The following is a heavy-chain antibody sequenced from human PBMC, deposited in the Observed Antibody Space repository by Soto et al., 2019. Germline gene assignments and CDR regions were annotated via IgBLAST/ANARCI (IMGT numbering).Heavy chain of an antibody. J-gene: IGHJ4*02. CDR3: ARGGTPIDY. CDR1: GYTFTNFG. Sequence: QVQLVQSGAEVKKPGASVKVSCKASGYTFTNFGISWVRQAPGQGLEWMGWIGAYNGNTNYAQNSQGRVTMTTDTATSTAYLALRSLRSDDTAVYYWARGGTPIDYWGQGALVTVSS. CDR2: IGAYNGNT. D-gene: IGHD3-16*01. V-gene: IGHV1-18*01.